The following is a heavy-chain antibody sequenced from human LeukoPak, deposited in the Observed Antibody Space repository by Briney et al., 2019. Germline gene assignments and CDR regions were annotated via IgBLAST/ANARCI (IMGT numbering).Heavy chain of an antibody. CDR2: INPNSGGT. CDR3: ALSYGWDNDAFDI. Sequence: ASVKVSCKASGYTFTGYYMHWVRQAPGQGLECMGWINPNSGGTNYAQKFQCRFIMTRDTYISTAYIELSRLRSDDTAVYYCALSYGWDNDAFDIWGQGTMVTVSS. V-gene: IGHV1-2*02. CDR1: GYTFTGYY. D-gene: IGHD5-18*01. J-gene: IGHJ3*02.